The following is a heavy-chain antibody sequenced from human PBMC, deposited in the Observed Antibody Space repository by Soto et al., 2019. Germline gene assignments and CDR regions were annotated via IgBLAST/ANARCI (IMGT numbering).Heavy chain of an antibody. Sequence: SETLSLTCTVSGGSIVTSSYYWGWVRQPPGKGLEWLGHIYYSGNTYYHPSLKSRVTISIDTSRNQFSLRLSSVTAADTAVYYCARLPQEYNYYGMDVWGQGTTVTVSS. D-gene: IGHD1-1*01. CDR1: GGSIVTSSYY. CDR3: ARLPQEYNYYGMDV. J-gene: IGHJ6*02. V-gene: IGHV4-39*01. CDR2: IYYSGNT.